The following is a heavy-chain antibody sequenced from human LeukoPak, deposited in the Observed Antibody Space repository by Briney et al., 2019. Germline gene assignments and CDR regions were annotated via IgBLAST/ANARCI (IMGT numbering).Heavy chain of an antibody. CDR2: ISGSGGST. Sequence: PGGSLRLSCAASGFTFSSYAMSWVRQAPGKGLEWVSAISGSGGSTYYADSVKGRFTISRDNSKNTLYLQMNSLRAEDTAVYYCATYPDSGKGGYYGMDVWGQGTTVTVSS. CDR3: ATYPDSGKGGYYGMDV. CDR1: GFTFSSYA. V-gene: IGHV3-23*01. J-gene: IGHJ6*02. D-gene: IGHD4-23*01.